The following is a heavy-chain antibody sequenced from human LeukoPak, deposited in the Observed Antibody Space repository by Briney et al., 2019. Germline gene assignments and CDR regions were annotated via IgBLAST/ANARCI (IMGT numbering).Heavy chain of an antibody. D-gene: IGHD2-2*01. V-gene: IGHV3-21*01. CDR1: GFTFSSYS. J-gene: IGHJ4*02. Sequence: GGSLRLSCAASGFTFSSYSMNWVRQAPGKGLEWVSSISSSSSYIYYADSVKGRFTISRDNSKNTLYLQMNSLRAGDTAVYYCARGLWIVPGDYWGQGTLVTVSS. CDR2: ISSSSSYI. CDR3: ARGLWIVPGDY.